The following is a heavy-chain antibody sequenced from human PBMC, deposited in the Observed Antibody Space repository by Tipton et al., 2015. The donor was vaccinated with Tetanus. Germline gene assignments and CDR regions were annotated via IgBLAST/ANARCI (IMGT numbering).Heavy chain of an antibody. CDR1: GFIFSSSG. V-gene: IGHV3-33*01. D-gene: IGHD2-21*01. CDR2: LSQDGTDK. CDR3: AREAGGRGGGCSAGGFGT. Sequence: SLRLSCAASGFIFSSSGIHWVRQAPGKGLEWLAVLSQDGTDKYYADSVKGRFTISRDNSKNTLYLQMNSLRAEDTALYYCAREAGGRGGGCSAGGFGTSGPGAPVTLS. J-gene: IGHJ5*02.